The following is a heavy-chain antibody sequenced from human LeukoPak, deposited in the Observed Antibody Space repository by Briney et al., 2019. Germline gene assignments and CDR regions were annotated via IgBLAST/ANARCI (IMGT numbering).Heavy chain of an antibody. D-gene: IGHD6-13*01. J-gene: IGHJ4*02. CDR3: VKDTTSGWSSSQTEFDY. CDR2: ISSSSSYI. Sequence: PGGSLRLSCAASGFTFSSYSMNWVRQAPGKGLEWVSSISSSSSYIYYADSVKGRFTISRDNAKNSLYLQMNSLRTEDTAFYYCVKDTTSGWSSSQTEFDYWGQGTLVTVSS. CDR1: GFTFSSYS. V-gene: IGHV3-21*04.